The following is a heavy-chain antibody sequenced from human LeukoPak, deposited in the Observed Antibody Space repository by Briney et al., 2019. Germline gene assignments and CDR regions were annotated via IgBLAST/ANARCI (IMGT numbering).Heavy chain of an antibody. CDR1: GGTFSSYA. J-gene: IGHJ4*02. D-gene: IGHD3-22*01. Sequence: SVKVSCKASGGTFSSYAISWVRQAPGQGLEWMGGIIPIFGTANYAQKFQGRVTITPDKSTSTAYMELSSLRSEDTAVYYCARSYYDSSGRTNDYWGQGTLVTVSS. CDR2: IIPIFGTA. CDR3: ARSYYDSSGRTNDY. V-gene: IGHV1-69*06.